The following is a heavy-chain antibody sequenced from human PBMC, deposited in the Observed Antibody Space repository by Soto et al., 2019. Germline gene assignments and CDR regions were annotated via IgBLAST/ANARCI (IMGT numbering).Heavy chain of an antibody. V-gene: IGHV3-74*03. D-gene: IGHD1-26*01. CDR2: INSDGSIT. J-gene: IGHJ5*02. CDR3: ARVATGSYSWRES. Sequence: EAQLEESGGDLVQPGGSLRLSCAASGFTFSTYWMHWVRQAPGKGLVWVSRINSDGSITTYADSVKGRFTISRDNSKNTLYLQTNSLRAEDTAVYYCARVATGSYSWRESWGQGTLVTVSS. CDR1: GFTFSTYW.